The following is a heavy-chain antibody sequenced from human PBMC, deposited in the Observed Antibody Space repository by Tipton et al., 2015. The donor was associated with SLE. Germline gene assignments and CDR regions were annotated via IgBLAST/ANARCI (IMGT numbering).Heavy chain of an antibody. D-gene: IGHD6-19*01. V-gene: IGHV3-23*01. CDR1: GFHIATYA. Sequence: SLRLSCAASGFHIATYAMNWVRQSPGKGLEWVSGISGGGGTPYYADSVKGRFTISRDNSKNTVYMIMNSLRAEDTAVYYCARDLDTWLVNYYYYYMDVWGKGTTVTVSS. J-gene: IGHJ6*03. CDR3: ARDLDTWLVNYYYYYMDV. CDR2: ISGGGGTP.